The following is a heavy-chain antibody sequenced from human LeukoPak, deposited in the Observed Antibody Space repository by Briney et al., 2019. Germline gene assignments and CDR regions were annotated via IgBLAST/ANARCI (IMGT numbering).Heavy chain of an antibody. CDR3: ARRFYYDSSGYYLYQYLDV. J-gene: IGHJ6*03. CDR1: GYSFTSYW. CDR2: IYPDDSDT. D-gene: IGHD3-22*01. V-gene: IGHV5-51*01. Sequence: GESLKISCQGSGYSFTSYWIVWLRQMPGKGLECMGIIYPDDSDTRYSPSFQGQVTISADKSISTAYLQWSSLKASDTATYYCARRFYYDSSGYYLYQYLDVWGKGTTVTVSS.